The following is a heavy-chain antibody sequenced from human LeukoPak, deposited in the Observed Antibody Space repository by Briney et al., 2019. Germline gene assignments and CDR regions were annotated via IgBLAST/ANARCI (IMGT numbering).Heavy chain of an antibody. CDR3: ARVITVGYQLLSLDY. Sequence: ASVKVSCKASGYTFTSYGISWVRQAPGQGLEWMGWISAYNGNTNYAQKLQGRVTMTTDTSTSTAYMELSSLRSEDTAVYYCARVITVGYQLLSLDYWGQGTLVTVSS. J-gene: IGHJ4*02. V-gene: IGHV1-18*01. CDR1: GYTFTSYG. D-gene: IGHD2-2*01. CDR2: ISAYNGNT.